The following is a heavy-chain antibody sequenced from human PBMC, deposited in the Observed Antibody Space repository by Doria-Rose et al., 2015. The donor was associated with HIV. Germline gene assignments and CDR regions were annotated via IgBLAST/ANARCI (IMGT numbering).Heavy chain of an antibody. CDR2: IFSDDER. J-gene: IGHJ4*02. D-gene: IGHD6-13*01. V-gene: IGHV2-26*01. Sequence: SGPVLVKPTETLTLTCTVSGVSLSSSGMGVSWIRQPPGKALEWLANIFSDDERSYKTSLKSRLTISRGTSISQVVLTMTDMDPVDTATYYCARIKSSRWYHKYYFDFWGQGTLVIVSA. CDR1: GVSLSSSGMG. CDR3: ARIKSSRWYHKYYFDF.